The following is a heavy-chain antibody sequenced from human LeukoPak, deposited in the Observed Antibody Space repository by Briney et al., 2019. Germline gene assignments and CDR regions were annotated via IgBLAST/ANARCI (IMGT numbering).Heavy chain of an antibody. CDR3: AKDRSAAGPHYFDY. Sequence: PGGSLRLSCAASGFTFSSYAMHWVRQAPGKGLEWVAVISYDGSNKYYADSVKGRFTISRDNSKNTLYLQMNSLRAEDTAVYYCAKDRSAAGPHYFDYWGQGTLVTVSS. J-gene: IGHJ4*02. V-gene: IGHV3-30*04. CDR2: ISYDGSNK. CDR1: GFTFSSYA. D-gene: IGHD6-13*01.